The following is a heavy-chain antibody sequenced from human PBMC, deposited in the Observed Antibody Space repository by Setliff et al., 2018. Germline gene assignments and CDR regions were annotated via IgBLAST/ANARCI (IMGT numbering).Heavy chain of an antibody. V-gene: IGHV3-30*04. D-gene: IGHD4-17*01. CDR3: ARGPLGDYADFYYYMDV. CDR2: ISDDGNNE. J-gene: IGHJ6*03. Sequence: TGGSLRLSCAVSGFTFSLHAMHWVRQAPGKGLEWVAVISDDGNNEYYADSVKGRCTISRDNSKNTLYLQMSSPTTEDTAVYYCARGPLGDYADFYYYMDVWGMGTTVTVSS. CDR1: GFTFSLHA.